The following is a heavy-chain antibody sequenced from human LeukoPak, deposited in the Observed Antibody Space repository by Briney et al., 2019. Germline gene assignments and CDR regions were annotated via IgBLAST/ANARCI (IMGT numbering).Heavy chain of an antibody. CDR3: ARHISPTYYDFWSGYLLDY. Sequence: GESLKISCKGSGYSFSNYYIDWVRQMPGKGLEWMGVMYPGCSDIRYSPSFQGQVTISADKSIDTAYLQWSSLKASDTAMYYCARHISPTYYDFWSGYLLDYWGQGTLVTVSS. V-gene: IGHV5-51*01. CDR1: GYSFSNYY. CDR2: MYPGCSDI. J-gene: IGHJ4*02. D-gene: IGHD3-3*01.